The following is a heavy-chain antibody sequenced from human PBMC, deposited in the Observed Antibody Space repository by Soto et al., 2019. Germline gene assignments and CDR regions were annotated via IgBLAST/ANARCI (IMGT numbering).Heavy chain of an antibody. CDR1: GFTFNDYA. J-gene: IGHJ4*02. V-gene: IGHV3-23*01. CDR3: AKDCRRLAVAGSAFDS. Sequence: QSGGSLRLSCAASGFTFNDYAMAWVRQAPGKGLEWVSSISGSGGHSSYADSVRGRFTISRDNVNSILSLDMSDLSAEDTAVHYCAKDCRRLAVAGSAFDSWGQGTLVTVSS. D-gene: IGHD6-19*01. CDR2: ISGSGGHS.